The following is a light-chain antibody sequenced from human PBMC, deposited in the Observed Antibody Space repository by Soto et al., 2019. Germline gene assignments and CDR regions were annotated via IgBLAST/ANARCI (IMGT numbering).Light chain of an antibody. V-gene: IGKV3-20*01. CDR2: SAS. CDR3: QQFDGSSRT. J-gene: IGKJ1*01. CDR1: QGISSTY. Sequence: EVVLTQSPGTLSLSQGACATLSCRASQGISSTYLAWYQQRPGQAPRLLIYSASFRATGIPDRFSGSGSGTHFTLTITKLQPDDFAVYYCQQFDGSSRTFGQGTKVDIK.